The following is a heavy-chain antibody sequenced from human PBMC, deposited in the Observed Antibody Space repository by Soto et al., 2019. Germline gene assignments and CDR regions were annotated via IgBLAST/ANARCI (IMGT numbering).Heavy chain of an antibody. CDR2: ISSSGGLI. CDR1: GFTSSDYY. V-gene: IGHV3-11*01. J-gene: IGHJ6*02. D-gene: IGHD3-3*01. CDR3: ARDRYDFWSGSDHYGLDV. Sequence: PGGSLRLSCAASGFTSSDYYMTWIRQAPGKGLEWVSYISSSGGLIYYADSVKGRFTISRDNARKSLYLQMRSLRAEDSAVYYCARDRYDFWSGSDHYGLDVWGQGTTVTVSS.